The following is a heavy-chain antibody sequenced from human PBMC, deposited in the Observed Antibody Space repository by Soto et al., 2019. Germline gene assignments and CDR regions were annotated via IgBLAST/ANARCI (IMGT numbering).Heavy chain of an antibody. J-gene: IGHJ2*01. CDR2: ISAYNGNT. D-gene: IGHD3-22*01. V-gene: IGHV1-18*01. CDR1: GYSFTSYA. Sequence: QVQLMQSGAEVKKPGASVKVSCKASGYSFTSYAISWVRQAPGQGLEWMGWISAYNGNTNYAQKFQGRVTMTTDTSTSRAYMERRSLRSDDTAVYYCAKDKRGYTAYWYYDLWGRGTLVTVSS. CDR3: AKDKRGYTAYWYYDL.